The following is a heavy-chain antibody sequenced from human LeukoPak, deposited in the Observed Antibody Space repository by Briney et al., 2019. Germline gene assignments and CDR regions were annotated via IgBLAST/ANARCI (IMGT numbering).Heavy chain of an antibody. CDR3: ARDQYYYGMDV. CDR2: ISSSGSTI. Sequence: GGSLRLSCAASGFTFGSYEMNWVRQAPGKGLEWVSYISSSGSTIYYADSVKGRFTTSRDNAKNSLYLQMNSLRAEDTAVYYCARDQYYYGMDVWGQGTTVTVSS. CDR1: GFTFGSYE. J-gene: IGHJ6*02. V-gene: IGHV3-48*03.